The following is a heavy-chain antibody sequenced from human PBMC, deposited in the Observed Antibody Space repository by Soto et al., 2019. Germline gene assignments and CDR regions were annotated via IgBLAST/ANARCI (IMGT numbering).Heavy chain of an antibody. J-gene: IGHJ4*02. CDR2: VNRSGST. Sequence: QVQLQQWGAGLLKPSETPSLTCAVYGGSFSGYYWSWIRQPPGKGLEWIGEVNRSGSTNYTPSLKSRVTISVDTSKNQFSMKLSSVTAADTAVYYCARGKGIVVVVAATKYYFDYWGQGTLVTVSS. CDR3: ARGKGIVVVVAATKYYFDY. CDR1: GGSFSGYY. D-gene: IGHD2-15*01. V-gene: IGHV4-34*01.